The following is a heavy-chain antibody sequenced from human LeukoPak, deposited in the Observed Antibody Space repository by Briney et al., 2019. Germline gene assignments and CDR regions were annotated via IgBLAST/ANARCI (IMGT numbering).Heavy chain of an antibody. CDR3: ARDLPPSAFDY. CDR1: GFTFSSYG. Sequence: GGSLRLSCAASGFTFSSYGTHWVRQAPGKGLEWVAVIWYDGSNKYYADSVKGRFTISRDNSKNTLYLQMNSLRAEDTAVYYCARDLPPSAFDYWGQGTLVTVSS. CDR2: IWYDGSNK. J-gene: IGHJ4*02. V-gene: IGHV3-33*01.